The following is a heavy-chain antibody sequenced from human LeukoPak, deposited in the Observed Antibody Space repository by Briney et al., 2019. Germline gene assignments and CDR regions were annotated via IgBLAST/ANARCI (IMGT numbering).Heavy chain of an antibody. Sequence: GGSLRLSCAASGFTFSNYAIHWVRQAPGKGLESVSVISSNGGNIYHANSVKGRFTISRDNSKNTVYLQMGSLRPEDMAVYYCAKGVIEGHFYYYMDVWGKGTTVTISS. V-gene: IGHV3-64*01. CDR2: ISSNGGNI. J-gene: IGHJ6*03. CDR3: AKGVIEGHFYYYMDV. D-gene: IGHD2/OR15-2a*01. CDR1: GFTFSNYA.